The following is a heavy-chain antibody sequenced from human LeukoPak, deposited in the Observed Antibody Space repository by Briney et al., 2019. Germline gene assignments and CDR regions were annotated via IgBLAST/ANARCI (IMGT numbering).Heavy chain of an antibody. D-gene: IGHD6-13*01. CDR2: ISYDESYK. J-gene: IGHJ4*02. CDR3: AREGSSWYLFDY. V-gene: IGHV3-30*03. Sequence: GGSLRLSCAASGFTFRSYGMHWVRQAPGKGLEWVAVISYDESYKYYADSVKGRFTISRDSSKNSLYLQMNSLRAEDTAVYYCAREGSSWYLFDYWGQGTLVTVSS. CDR1: GFTFRSYG.